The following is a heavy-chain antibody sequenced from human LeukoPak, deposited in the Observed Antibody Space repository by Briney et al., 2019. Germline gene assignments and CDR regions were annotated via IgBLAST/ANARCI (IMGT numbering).Heavy chain of an antibody. V-gene: IGHV3-30*03. CDR1: GFTFSSYG. CDR2: ISYDGSNK. D-gene: IGHD1-20*01. Sequence: GRSLRLSCAASGFTFSSYGMHWVRQAPGKGLEWVAVISYDGSNKYYADSVKGRFTISRDNSKNTLYLQMNSLRAEDTAVYYCASFITGTTSDYWGQGTLVTVSS. J-gene: IGHJ4*02. CDR3: ASFITGTTSDY.